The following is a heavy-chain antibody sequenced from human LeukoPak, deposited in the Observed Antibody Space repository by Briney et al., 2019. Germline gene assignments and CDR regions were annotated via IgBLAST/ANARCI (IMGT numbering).Heavy chain of an antibody. CDR3: AKDQSSGWSHDAFDT. Sequence: PGGSLRLSCAASGFTFSSYAMSWVRQAPGKGLEWVTAISGSGGSTYYADSVKGRFTISRDNSKNTLYLQMNSLRAEDTAVYYCAKDQSSGWSHDAFDTWGQGTMVTVSS. V-gene: IGHV3-23*01. CDR1: GFTFSSYA. D-gene: IGHD6-19*01. CDR2: ISGSGGST. J-gene: IGHJ3*02.